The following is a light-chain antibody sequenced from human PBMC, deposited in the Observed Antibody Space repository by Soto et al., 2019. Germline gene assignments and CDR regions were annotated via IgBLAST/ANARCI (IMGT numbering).Light chain of an antibody. CDR3: QSYDSGLSGSI. V-gene: IGLV1-40*01. CDR2: ANN. CDR1: SSSIGAGYD. J-gene: IGLJ2*01. Sequence: QAVVTQPPSVSGAPGQRVTISCTGSSSSIGAGYDVHWYQQLPGTAPKLLIYANNTRPSGVPDRFSGSKSGTSASLAITGLQAEDEADYYCQSYDSGLSGSIFGGGTKVTVL.